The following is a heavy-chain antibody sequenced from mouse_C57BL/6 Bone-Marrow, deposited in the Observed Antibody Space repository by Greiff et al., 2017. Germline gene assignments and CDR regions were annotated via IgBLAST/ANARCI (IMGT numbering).Heavy chain of an antibody. V-gene: IGHV1-39*01. J-gene: IGHJ2*01. CDR3: AIDGYYSYYFDY. Sequence: VQLQQSGPELVKPGASVKISCKASGYSFTDYNMNWVKQSNGKSLEWIGVINPNHGTTSYNQKFKGKATMTVDQSSSPAYMQLNSLTSEDSAVYYCAIDGYYSYYFDYWGQGTTLTVSS. D-gene: IGHD2-3*01. CDR2: INPNHGTT. CDR1: GYSFTDYN.